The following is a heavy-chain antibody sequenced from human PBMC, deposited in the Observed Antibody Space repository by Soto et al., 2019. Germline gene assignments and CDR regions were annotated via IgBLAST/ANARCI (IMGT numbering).Heavy chain of an antibody. CDR2: IDPSDSYT. Sequence: PGESLKISCKGSGYSFTSYWISWVRQMPGKGLEWMGRIDPSDSYTNYSPSFQGHVTISADKSISTAYLQWSSLKASDTAMYYCARQGDIVVVPAARQPENWFDPWGQGTLVTVSS. CDR1: GYSFTSYW. CDR3: ARQGDIVVVPAARQPENWFDP. J-gene: IGHJ5*02. D-gene: IGHD2-2*01. V-gene: IGHV5-10-1*01.